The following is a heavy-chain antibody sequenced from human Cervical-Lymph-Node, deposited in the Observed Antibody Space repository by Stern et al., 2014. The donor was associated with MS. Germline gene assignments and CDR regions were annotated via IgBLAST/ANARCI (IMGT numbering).Heavy chain of an antibody. CDR2: VSYDGTQR. CDR1: GFTFSTYA. CDR3: ARGGRGVGLEY. Sequence: VQLVESGGGVVPPGRALSLSCVASGFTFSTYAMHWFRQAPGKGLEWVAFVSYDGTQRTSTDSVKARFTISRDNSKNTLYLHMNSLRDEDTAVYFCARGGRGVGLEYWGQGALVTVSS. J-gene: IGHJ4*02. V-gene: IGHV3-30-3*01. D-gene: IGHD3-10*01.